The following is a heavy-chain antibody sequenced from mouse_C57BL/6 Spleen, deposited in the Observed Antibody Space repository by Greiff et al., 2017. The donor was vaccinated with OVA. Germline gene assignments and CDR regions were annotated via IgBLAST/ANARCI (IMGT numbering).Heavy chain of an antibody. CDR3: TREETGAWFAY. J-gene: IGHJ3*01. D-gene: IGHD1-1*02. Sequence: VKLQESGAELVRPGASVTLSCKASGYTFTDYEMHWVKQTPVHGLEWIGAIDPETGGTAYNQKFKGKAILTADKSSSTAYMELRSLTSEDSAVYYCTREETGAWFAYWGQGTLVTVSA. CDR1: GYTFTDYE. CDR2: IDPETGGT. V-gene: IGHV1-15*01.